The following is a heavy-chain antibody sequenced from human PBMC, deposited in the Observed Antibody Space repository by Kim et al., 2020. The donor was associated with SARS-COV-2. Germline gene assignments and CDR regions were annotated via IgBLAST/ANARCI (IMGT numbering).Heavy chain of an antibody. Sequence: YADSVKGRFTISRDNAKNSLYLQMNSLRAEDTAVYYCARGDVVPAARADYWGQGTLVTVSS. CDR3: ARGDVVPAARADY. J-gene: IGHJ4*02. D-gene: IGHD2-2*01. V-gene: IGHV3-21*01.